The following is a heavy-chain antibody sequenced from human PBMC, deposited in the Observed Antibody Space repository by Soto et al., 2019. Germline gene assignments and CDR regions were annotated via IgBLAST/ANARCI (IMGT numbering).Heavy chain of an antibody. J-gene: IGHJ4*02. Sequence: ASVKVSCKASGYTFTSYYMHWVRQAPGQGLEWMGIINPSGGSTSYAQKFQGRVTMTRDTSTSTVYMELSSLRSEDTAVYYCARDRTIFGVVTVYFDYWGQGTLVTVSS. V-gene: IGHV1-46*01. CDR3: ARDRTIFGVVTVYFDY. D-gene: IGHD3-3*01. CDR2: INPSGGST. CDR1: GYTFTSYY.